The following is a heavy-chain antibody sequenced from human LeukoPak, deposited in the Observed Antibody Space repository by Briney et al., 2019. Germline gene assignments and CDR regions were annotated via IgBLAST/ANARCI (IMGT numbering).Heavy chain of an antibody. V-gene: IGHV3-53*01. D-gene: IGHD1-1*01. CDR2: LYSAGST. J-gene: IGHJ3*02. CDR3: ARWTNFHAFDI. CDR1: EFGVNYNY. Sequence: GGSRRLSWAAPEFGVNYNYMTWFGQAPGKGLEWVSLLYSAGSTNYADSVKGRFTISRDDSKNTVYLQMNSLRAEDTAVYYCARWTNFHAFDIWGQGTLVAVSS.